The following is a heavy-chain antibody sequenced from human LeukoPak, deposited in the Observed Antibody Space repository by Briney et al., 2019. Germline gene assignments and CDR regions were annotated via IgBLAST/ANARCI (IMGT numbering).Heavy chain of an antibody. J-gene: IGHJ4*02. Sequence: PSETLSPTCTVSGGSISSDYWSWIRQPPEGGLEWIGYIYTDGSTNYNPSLKSRVTISVDTSKNQFALKLSSVTAADTAVYYCAKSYFDYSTYYSYYFNLWGQGALVTVSS. V-gene: IGHV4-4*09. CDR3: AKSYFDYSTYYSYYFNL. CDR2: IYTDGST. CDR1: GGSISSDY. D-gene: IGHD4-11*01.